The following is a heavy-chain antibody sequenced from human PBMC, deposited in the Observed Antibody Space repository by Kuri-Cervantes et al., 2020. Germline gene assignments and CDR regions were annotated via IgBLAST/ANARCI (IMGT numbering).Heavy chain of an antibody. V-gene: IGHV5-51*01. CDR1: GYSFTSYW. J-gene: IGHJ4*02. Sequence: TVTCKGCGYSFTSYWIGWVRQMPGKGLEWMGIIYPGDSDTRYSPSFQGQVTISADKSISTAYLQWSSLKASDTAMYYCARWDNSSSGDYFDYWGQGTLVTVSS. D-gene: IGHD6-6*01. CDR2: IYPGDSDT. CDR3: ARWDNSSSGDYFDY.